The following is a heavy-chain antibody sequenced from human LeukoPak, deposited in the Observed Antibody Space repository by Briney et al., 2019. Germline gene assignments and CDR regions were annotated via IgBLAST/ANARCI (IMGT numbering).Heavy chain of an antibody. J-gene: IGHJ4*02. V-gene: IGHV1-69*13. Sequence: GASVKVSCKASGGSLSSYAISWVRPAPGQGLEWMGGIIPIFGTANYAQKFQGRVTITADESTSTAYMELSSLRSEDTAVYDCARDGGYAPSWGQGTLVTVSS. CDR2: IIPIFGTA. CDR3: ARDGGYAPS. D-gene: IGHD5-12*01. CDR1: GGSLSSYA.